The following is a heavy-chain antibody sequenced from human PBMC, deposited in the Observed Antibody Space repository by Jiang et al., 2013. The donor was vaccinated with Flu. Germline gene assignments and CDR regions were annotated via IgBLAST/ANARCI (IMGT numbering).Heavy chain of an antibody. CDR3: ARARTAMGVNYNDY. CDR1: GGSISSGDYY. CDR2: IYYSGST. D-gene: IGHD5-18*01. V-gene: IGHV4-30-4*01. J-gene: IGHJ4*02. Sequence: PGLVKPSQTLSLTCTVSGGSISSGDYYWSWIRQPPGKGLEWIGYIYYSGSTYYNPSLKSRVTISVDTSKNQFSLKLSSVTAADTAVYYCARARTAMGVNYNDYWGQGTLVTVSS.